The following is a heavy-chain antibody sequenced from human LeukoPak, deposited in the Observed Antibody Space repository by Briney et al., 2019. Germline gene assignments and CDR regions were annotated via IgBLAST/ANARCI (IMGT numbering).Heavy chain of an antibody. Sequence: SASLSLTCAVYGGSFSGYYWSWISQHPGKGLEWIGEINHSGSTNYNPSLKSRVTISVDTSKKQFSLKLSSETAADTAVYYCARGRRGCRGPFDYWGQGTLVSVSS. J-gene: IGHJ4*02. V-gene: IGHV4-34*01. CDR1: GGSFSGYY. D-gene: IGHD3/OR15-3a*01. CDR2: INHSGST. CDR3: ARGRRGCRGPFDY.